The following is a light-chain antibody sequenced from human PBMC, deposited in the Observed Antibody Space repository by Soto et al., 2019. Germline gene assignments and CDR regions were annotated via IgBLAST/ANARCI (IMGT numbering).Light chain of an antibody. CDR3: QQSYSAPYT. J-gene: IGKJ2*01. CDR1: QSIYSS. V-gene: IGKV1-39*01. CDR2: AAS. Sequence: DIQMTQSPSSLSASVGDRVTITCRASQSIYSSLNWYHQKPGKAPKLLIYAASNLQSGVPSRFSGSGSGTDFTLSISSLQPEDFXTYYCQQSYSAPYTFGQGTKLEI.